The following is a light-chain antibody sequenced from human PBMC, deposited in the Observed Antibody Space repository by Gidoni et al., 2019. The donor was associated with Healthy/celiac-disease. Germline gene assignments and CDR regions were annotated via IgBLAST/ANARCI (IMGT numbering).Light chain of an antibody. CDR1: HDSSNY. CDR2: DAS. Sequence: DIQMTHSPSSLSASVGDRVTITCQASHDSSNYLDWYQQKQGKAPQLLIYDASNLETWVPSRFSGSGSGTDFTFTISSLQPEDIATYYCQQYDNLLLTFGGGTKVEIK. CDR3: QQYDNLLLT. V-gene: IGKV1-33*01. J-gene: IGKJ4*01.